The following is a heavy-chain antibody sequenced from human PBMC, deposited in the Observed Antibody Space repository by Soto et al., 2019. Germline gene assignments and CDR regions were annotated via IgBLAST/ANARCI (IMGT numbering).Heavy chain of an antibody. J-gene: IGHJ4*02. Sequence: GGCLGLACAVCGVTLSIYSMNLVRQAQGKGLEWVSYISSSSSTIYYADSVKGRFTISRDNAKNSLYLQMNSLRAEDTAVYYCARGWPIPNSSSTSCYVAYWGQGTLVTVSS. V-gene: IGHV3-48*01. D-gene: IGHD2-2*01. CDR3: ARGWPIPNSSSTSCYVAY. CDR2: ISSSSSTI. CDR1: GVTLSIYS.